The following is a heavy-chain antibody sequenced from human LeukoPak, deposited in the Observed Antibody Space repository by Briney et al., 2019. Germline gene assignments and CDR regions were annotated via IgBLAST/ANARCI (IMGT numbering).Heavy chain of an antibody. CDR2: IIPIFGTT. D-gene: IGHD2-2*01. J-gene: IGHJ5*02. CDR1: RGTFSRYA. V-gene: IGHV1-69*01. Sequence: SVKVPCKASRGTFSRYAFIWVRQAPGQGLEWMGGIIPIFGTTNYAQKFQGRVKITADESTSTAYMELSSLRSEDTAVYYCARLFTPRYCSTTTCYWKGWFDPWGQGTLVTVSS. CDR3: ARLFTPRYCSTTTCYWKGWFDP.